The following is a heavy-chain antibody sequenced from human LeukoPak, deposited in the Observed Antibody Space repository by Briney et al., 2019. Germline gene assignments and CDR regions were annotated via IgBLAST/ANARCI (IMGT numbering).Heavy chain of an antibody. Sequence: GGSLRLSCAASGFTFSSYAMHWVRQASGKGLEWVGRIRNKANSYATAYAASVKGRFTISRDDSKNTAYLQMNSLKTEDTAVYYCSRQILSCSGGCYVDDWGQGTLVTVSS. D-gene: IGHD2-15*01. J-gene: IGHJ4*02. CDR2: IRNKANSYAT. CDR1: GFTFSSYA. CDR3: SRQILSCSGGCYVDD. V-gene: IGHV3-73*01.